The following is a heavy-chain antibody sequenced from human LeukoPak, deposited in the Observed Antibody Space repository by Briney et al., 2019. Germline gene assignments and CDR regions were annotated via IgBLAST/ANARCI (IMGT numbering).Heavy chain of an antibody. V-gene: IGHV4-39*01. CDR2: IYYTGNT. Sequence: SETLSLTCTVSGGSISSSSYYWGWIRQPPGKGLEWIGSIYYTGNTYYNASLKSRVTISIYTSNNQISLRLISVTATDTAMYYCARQTGSGLFTLPGGQGTLVTVSS. CDR3: ARQTGSGLFTLP. D-gene: IGHD3/OR15-3a*01. J-gene: IGHJ4*02. CDR1: GGSISSSSYY.